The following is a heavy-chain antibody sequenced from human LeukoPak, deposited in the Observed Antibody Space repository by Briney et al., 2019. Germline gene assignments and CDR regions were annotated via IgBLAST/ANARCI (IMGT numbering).Heavy chain of an antibody. CDR3: AKEKITKYSSTWYYFDY. V-gene: IGHV3-23*01. D-gene: IGHD6-13*01. CDR2: ISGSGGST. CDR1: GFTFSSYG. Sequence: GGTLRLSCAASGFTFSSYGMSWVRQAPGKGLEWVSAISGSGGSTYYADSVKGRFTISRDNSKNTLYLQMNSLRAEDTAVYYCAKEKITKYSSTWYYFDYWGQGTLVTVSS. J-gene: IGHJ4*02.